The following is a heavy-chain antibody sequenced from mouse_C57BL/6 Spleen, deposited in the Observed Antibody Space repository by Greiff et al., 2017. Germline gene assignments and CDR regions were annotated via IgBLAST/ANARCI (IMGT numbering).Heavy chain of an antibody. CDR2: ISSGGSYT. CDR1: GFTFSSYG. J-gene: IGHJ4*01. D-gene: IGHD2-1*01. Sequence: EVMLVESGGDLVKPGGSLKLSCAASGFTFSSYGMSWVRQTPDKRLEWVATISSGGSYTYYPDSVKGRFTISRDNAKNTLYLQMSSLKSEDTAMYYGAIYYGKGDAMDYWGQGTSVTVSS. V-gene: IGHV5-6*02. CDR3: AIYYGKGDAMDY.